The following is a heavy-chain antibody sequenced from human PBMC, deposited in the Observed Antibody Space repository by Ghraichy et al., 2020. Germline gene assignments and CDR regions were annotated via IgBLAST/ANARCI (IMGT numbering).Heavy chain of an antibody. CDR1: GYTFTGYY. CDR3: AREVGATTSLDY. V-gene: IGHV1-2*02. Sequence: SVKVSCKASGYTFTGYYMHWVRQAPGQGLEWMGWINPNSGGTNYAQKFQGRVTMTRDTSISTAYMELSRLRSDDTAVYYCAREVGATTSLDYWGQGTLVTVSS. CDR2: INPNSGGT. J-gene: IGHJ4*02. D-gene: IGHD1-26*01.